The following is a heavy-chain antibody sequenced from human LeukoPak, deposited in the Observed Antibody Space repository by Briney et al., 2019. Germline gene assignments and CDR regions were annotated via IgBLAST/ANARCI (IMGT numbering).Heavy chain of an antibody. CDR1: GYTFTGYY. Sequence: ASVKVSCKASGYTFTGYYMHSVRQAPGQGLEWMGWINPNSGGTNYEKKFQGRVTMTRDTPISTAYMELSRLRSDDTAVYYCARRPSGAEDSDYWGQGTLVTVSS. CDR3: ARRPSGAEDSDY. CDR2: INPNSGGT. V-gene: IGHV1-2*02. D-gene: IGHD3-10*01. J-gene: IGHJ4*02.